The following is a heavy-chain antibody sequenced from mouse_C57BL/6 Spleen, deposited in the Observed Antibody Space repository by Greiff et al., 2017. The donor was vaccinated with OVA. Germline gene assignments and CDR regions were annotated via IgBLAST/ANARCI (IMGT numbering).Heavy chain of an antibody. Sequence: EVMLVESGGGLVQPGGSLSLSCAASGFTFTDYYMSWVRQPPGKALEWLGFIRNKANGYTTEYSASVKGRFTISRDNSQSILYLQMNALRAEDSATYYCASLNYRRAMDYWGQGTSVTVSS. CDR2: IRNKANGYTT. CDR1: GFTFTDYY. J-gene: IGHJ4*01. V-gene: IGHV7-3*01. D-gene: IGHD2-1*01. CDR3: ASLNYRRAMDY.